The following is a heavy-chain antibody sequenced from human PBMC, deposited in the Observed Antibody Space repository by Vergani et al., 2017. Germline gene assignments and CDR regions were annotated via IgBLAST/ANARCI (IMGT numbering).Heavy chain of an antibody. CDR3: ARGSCLGGSCYKPLLDY. V-gene: IGHV4-61*02. CDR2: IHTSGRT. J-gene: IGHJ4*02. D-gene: IGHD2-15*01. Sequence: QVQLQESGPGLVKPSQTLSLTCTVSGGSINSHNYYWSWIRQPAGKGLEWIGRIHTSGRTNYNPSLKSRVTMSEDTSKNQFSLNLTSVTAAETAVYFCARGSCLGGSCYKPLLDYWGQGILVTVSS. CDR1: GGSINSHNYY.